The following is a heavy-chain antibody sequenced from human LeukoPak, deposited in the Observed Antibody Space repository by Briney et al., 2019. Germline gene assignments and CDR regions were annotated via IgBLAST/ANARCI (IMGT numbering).Heavy chain of an antibody. D-gene: IGHD3-3*01. CDR2: ISYDGSNK. V-gene: IGHV3-30*18. Sequence: PGGSLRLSCAASGFTFSSYGMHWVRQAPGKGLEWVAVISYDGSNKYYADSVKGRFTISRDNSKNTLYLQMNSLRAEDTAVYYCAKAYYDFWSGYYVVNGMDVWGQGTTVTVSS. CDR3: AKAYYDFWSGYYVVNGMDV. J-gene: IGHJ6*02. CDR1: GFTFSSYG.